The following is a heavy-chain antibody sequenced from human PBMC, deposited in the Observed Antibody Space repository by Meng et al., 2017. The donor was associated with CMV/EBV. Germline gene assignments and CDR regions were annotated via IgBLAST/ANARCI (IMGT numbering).Heavy chain of an antibody. CDR2: INHSGST. D-gene: IGHD2-2*01. CDR1: GGSFSGYY. V-gene: IGHV4-34*01. CDR3: ARDRRPDIVVVPAADPYYYYYGMDV. J-gene: IGHJ6*02. Sequence: SETLSLTCAVYGGSFSGYYWSWIRQLPGKGLEWIGEINHSGSTNYNPSLKSRATISVDTSKNQFSLKLSSVTAADTAVYYCARDRRPDIVVVPAADPYYYYYGMDVWGQGTTVTVSS.